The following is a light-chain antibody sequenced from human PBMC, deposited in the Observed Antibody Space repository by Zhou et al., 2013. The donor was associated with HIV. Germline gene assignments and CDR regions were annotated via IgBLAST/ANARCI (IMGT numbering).Light chain of an antibody. CDR1: QGIDNH. V-gene: IGKV1-27*01. CDR3: QNYHSAPRT. Sequence: DIQMTQSPPSLSASVGDTVTISCRASQGIDNHLAWYQQKLGEVPKLLIYAASTLQSGLPSRFSATGSGTDFILTISSLQPEDVATYYCQNYHSAPRTFGQGTDVEIK. J-gene: IGKJ1*01. CDR2: AAS.